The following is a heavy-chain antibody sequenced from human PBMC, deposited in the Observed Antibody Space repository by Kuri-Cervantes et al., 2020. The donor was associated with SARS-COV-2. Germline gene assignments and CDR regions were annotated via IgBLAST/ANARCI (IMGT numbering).Heavy chain of an antibody. J-gene: IGHJ5*02. Sequence: KVSCRGSGYSFTSYWIGWVRQKPGKGLEWMGTICPYDSTTTYGPSFQGQVTISADKSVDTAYLQWNNLRAADTAIYYCARRFGTNRFDLWGQGTLVTVSS. CDR2: ICPYDSTT. D-gene: IGHD3-16*01. CDR1: GYSFTSYW. CDR3: ARRFGTNRFDL. V-gene: IGHV5-51*01.